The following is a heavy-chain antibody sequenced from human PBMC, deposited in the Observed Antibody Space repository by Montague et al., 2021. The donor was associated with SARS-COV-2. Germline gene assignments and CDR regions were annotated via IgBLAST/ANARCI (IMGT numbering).Heavy chain of an antibody. CDR2: IYTRGST. J-gene: IGHJ6*03. V-gene: IGHV4-61*02. Sequence: TLSLTCTVSGGSISSGSYYWSWIRQPAGKGLEWIGRIYTRGSTNYNPSLKSRVTISVDTSKNQFSLKLTSVTAADTAVYYCASGIAATYYYYLDVWGKGTTVTVSS. D-gene: IGHD6-13*01. CDR3: ASGIAATYYYYLDV. CDR1: GGSISSGSYY.